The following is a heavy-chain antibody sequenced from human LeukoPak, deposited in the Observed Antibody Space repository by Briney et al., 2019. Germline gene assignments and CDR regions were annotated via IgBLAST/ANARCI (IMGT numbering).Heavy chain of an antibody. Sequence: SETLSLTCTVSGGSISISTYYWVWIRQPPGKRLEWIGSIYYSGITYYNPSLKSRVTISIDTSKNQFSLKLSSVTAADTAVYYCARAGDYGNFQHWGQGTLVTVSS. J-gene: IGHJ1*01. D-gene: IGHD4-17*01. V-gene: IGHV4-39*07. CDR1: GGSISISTYY. CDR3: ARAGDYGNFQH. CDR2: IYYSGIT.